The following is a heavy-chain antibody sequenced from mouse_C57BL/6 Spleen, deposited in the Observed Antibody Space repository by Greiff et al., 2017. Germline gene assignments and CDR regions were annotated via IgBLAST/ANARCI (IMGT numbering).Heavy chain of an antibody. CDR1: GYSITSGYD. CDR2: ISYSGST. J-gene: IGHJ4*01. V-gene: IGHV3-1*01. Sequence: EVQLQESGPGMVKPSQSLSLTCTVTGYSITSGYDWHWIRHFPGNKLEWMGYISYSGSTNYNPSLKSRISITHDTSKNHFFLKLNSVTTEGTATYYCARDSSSYGAMDYWGQGTSVTVSS. CDR3: ARDSSSYGAMDY. D-gene: IGHD1-1*01.